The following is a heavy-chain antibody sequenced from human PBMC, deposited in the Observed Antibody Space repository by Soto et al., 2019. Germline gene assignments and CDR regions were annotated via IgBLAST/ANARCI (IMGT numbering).Heavy chain of an antibody. Sequence: SVKVSCKASGGTFSTYTITWVRQAPGQGLEWMGRIIPIIGIINYAQKFQGRVTITADKFTGTAYMELTRLRSDDTAVYYCAGDPDSHYNDSHASSYPWGQ. J-gene: IGHJ5*01. CDR3: AGDPDSHYNDSHASSYP. V-gene: IGHV1-69*04. D-gene: IGHD3-22*01. CDR1: GGTFSTYT. CDR2: IIPIIGII.